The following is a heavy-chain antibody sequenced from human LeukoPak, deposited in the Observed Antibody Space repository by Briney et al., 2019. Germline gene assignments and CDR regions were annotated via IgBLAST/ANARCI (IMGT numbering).Heavy chain of an antibody. Sequence: SETLSITCAVYGWSFSGNYWSWIHQPPGKELQWFVEINHSESTNYNPSLKSRVTISVDTSKNQFSLKLSSVTAADTAVYYCARGARYSGYDWGLWWGQGTLVTVSS. CDR2: INHSEST. CDR3: ARGARYSGYDWGLW. J-gene: IGHJ4*02. D-gene: IGHD5-12*01. CDR1: GWSFSGNY. V-gene: IGHV4-34*01.